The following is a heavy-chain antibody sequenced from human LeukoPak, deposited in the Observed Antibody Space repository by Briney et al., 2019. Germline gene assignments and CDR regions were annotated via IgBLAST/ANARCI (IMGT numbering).Heavy chain of an antibody. V-gene: IGHV1-3*03. J-gene: IGHJ5*02. CDR1: GYTFTTYT. D-gene: IGHD4-17*01. CDR2: INAGNGNT. CDR3: ARDRATMVTTWWFDP. Sequence: GASVKVSCKASGYTFTTYTIHWVRQAPGQRLEWMGWINAGNGNTKYSQEFQDRVTMTRDMSTSTVYMELSSLRSEDTAIYYCARDRATMVTTWWFDPWVPGTLVTVSS.